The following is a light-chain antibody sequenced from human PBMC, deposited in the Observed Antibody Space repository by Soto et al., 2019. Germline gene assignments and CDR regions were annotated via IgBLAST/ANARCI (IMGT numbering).Light chain of an antibody. V-gene: IGKV1-39*01. CDR2: TAS. CDR1: QNIYSY. CDR3: QHSYSIPFT. J-gene: IGKJ2*01. Sequence: DIQMTQSPSSLSSSVGDRVTITCRASQNIYSYLNWYQQKPGTAPKLLIYTASNLQRGVPSKFSGSGSGTEFTLTISSLQPEDFATYYCQHSYSIPFTFGQGTKLEI.